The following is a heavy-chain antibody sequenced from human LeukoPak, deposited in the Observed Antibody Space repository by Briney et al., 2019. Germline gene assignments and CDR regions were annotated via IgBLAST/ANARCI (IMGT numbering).Heavy chain of an antibody. CDR2: VYHSGST. Sequence: SETLSLTCTVSGYSISSGYYWGWIRQPPGKGLEWIGSVYHSGSTYYNPSLKSRLTISVDTSKNQFSLKLSSMTAADTAVYYCARGISTTGTDYWGQGTLVTVSS. V-gene: IGHV4-38-2*02. CDR3: ARGISTTGTDY. CDR1: GYSISSGYY. D-gene: IGHD1-1*01. J-gene: IGHJ4*02.